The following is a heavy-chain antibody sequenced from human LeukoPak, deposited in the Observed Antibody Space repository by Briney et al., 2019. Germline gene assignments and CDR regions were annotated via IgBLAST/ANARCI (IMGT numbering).Heavy chain of an antibody. D-gene: IGHD5-24*01. V-gene: IGHV4-59*01. CDR3: ARQTGWVKSSYYFDS. J-gene: IGHJ4*02. CDR2: IFYSGNT. CDR1: GDSMNNYY. Sequence: SETLSLTCTVSGDSMNNYYWSWIRQPPGKGLEWIGNIFYSGNTNYNPSLKSRVTISVDASKNQFSLKLSSATAADTAVYYCARQTGWVKSSYYFDSWGQGTLITVSS.